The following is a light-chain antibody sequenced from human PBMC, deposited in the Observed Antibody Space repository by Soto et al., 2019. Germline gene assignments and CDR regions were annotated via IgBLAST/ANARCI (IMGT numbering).Light chain of an antibody. CDR2: GSS. CDR3: QPYDILSIT. Sequence: IVLSQSPATLSVSPGERATLSYSASQSINSNLAWYQQKPGQATRLLIYGSSTRTTGIPARFSGSGSGTDFTFTISSLQPEDIAKYYCQPYDILSITFGQGTRVEI. CDR1: QSINSN. V-gene: IGKV3-15*01. J-gene: IGKJ5*01.